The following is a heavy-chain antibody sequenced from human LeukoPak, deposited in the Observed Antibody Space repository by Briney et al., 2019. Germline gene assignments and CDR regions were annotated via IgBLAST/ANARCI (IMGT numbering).Heavy chain of an antibody. CDR1: GYTFTSYG. J-gene: IGHJ6*04. CDR3: ARDDSSGWYSYYYYYYGMDV. Sequence: ASVKVSCKASGYTFTSYGISWVRQAPGQGLEWMGWISDYNGNTNYAQKLQGRVTMTTDTSTSTAYMELRSLRSDDTAVYYCARDDSSGWYSYYYYYYGMDVWGKGTTVTVSS. CDR2: ISDYNGNT. D-gene: IGHD6-19*01. V-gene: IGHV1-18*04.